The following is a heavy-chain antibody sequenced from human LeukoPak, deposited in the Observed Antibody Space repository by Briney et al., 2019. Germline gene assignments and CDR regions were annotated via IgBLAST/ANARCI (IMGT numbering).Heavy chain of an antibody. D-gene: IGHD3-10*01. CDR1: GFTFSDYY. V-gene: IGHV3-11*06. Sequence: GGSLRLSCAASGFTFSDYYMTWIRQAPGKGLEWISYISSSTYTNYADSVRGRFTISRDNAQNSLYLQMNSLRDEDTAVYYCARDSRFGKLLIPYFDYWGQGTLVTVSS. CDR2: ISSSTYT. J-gene: IGHJ4*02. CDR3: ARDSRFGKLLIPYFDY.